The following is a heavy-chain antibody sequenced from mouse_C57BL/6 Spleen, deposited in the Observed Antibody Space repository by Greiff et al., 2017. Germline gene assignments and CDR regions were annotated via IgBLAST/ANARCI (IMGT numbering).Heavy chain of an antibody. CDR3: ERDYCGSSSYYFGC. CDR2: ISDDGSYT. D-gene: IGHD1-1*01. V-gene: IGHV5-4*01. CDR1: GFTFSSYA. J-gene: IGHJ2*01. Sequence: EVQLVESGGGLVKPGGSLKLSCAASGFTFSSYAMSWVRQTPEKRLEWVATISDDGSYTYYPDNVKGRFTISRDNAKNNLYLQMSHLKSEDTAMYYYERDYCGSSSYYFGCWGQGTTLTVSS.